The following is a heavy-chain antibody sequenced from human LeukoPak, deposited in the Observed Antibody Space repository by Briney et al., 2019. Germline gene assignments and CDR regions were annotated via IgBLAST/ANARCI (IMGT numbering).Heavy chain of an antibody. CDR1: GLTFSEYY. CDR2: ISSSGNNI. CDR3: ARDAYYYDSSGYYVY. V-gene: IGHV3-11*04. Sequence: GGSLRLSCAASGLTFSEYYMSWIRQARGKGVEWVSYISSSGNNIYYADSVKGGFNISRDNEKNSLYLQMTSLRAEDTAAYCCARDAYYYDSSGYYVYWGQGTLVTVSS. J-gene: IGHJ4*02. D-gene: IGHD3-22*01.